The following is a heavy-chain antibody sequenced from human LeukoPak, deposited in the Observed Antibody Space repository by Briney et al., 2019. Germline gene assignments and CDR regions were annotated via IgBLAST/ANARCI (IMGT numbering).Heavy chain of an antibody. D-gene: IGHD3-3*01. Sequence: GGSLRLSCAASGFTFSSYAMSWVRQAPGKGLEWVSAISGSGGSTYYADSVKGRFTISRDNSKNTLYLQMNSLRAEDTAVYYSSRGSNDDFWSGANWFDPWGQGTLVTVSS. CDR3: SRGSNDDFWSGANWFDP. CDR1: GFTFSSYA. J-gene: IGHJ5*02. V-gene: IGHV3-23*01. CDR2: ISGSGGST.